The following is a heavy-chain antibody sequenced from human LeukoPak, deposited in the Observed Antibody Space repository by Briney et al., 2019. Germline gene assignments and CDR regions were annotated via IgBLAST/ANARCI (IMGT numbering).Heavy chain of an antibody. D-gene: IGHD5-18*01. CDR1: GFTFSSYA. Sequence: GGSLRLSCAASGFTFSSYAMSWVRQAPAKGLEWVSAISGSGGSTYYGDSVKGRFTISRDNSKNTLYLQMNSLRAEDTAVYYCAKEEQDTAMVWYAFDIWGQGTMVTVSS. J-gene: IGHJ3*02. CDR3: AKEEQDTAMVWYAFDI. CDR2: ISGSGGST. V-gene: IGHV3-23*01.